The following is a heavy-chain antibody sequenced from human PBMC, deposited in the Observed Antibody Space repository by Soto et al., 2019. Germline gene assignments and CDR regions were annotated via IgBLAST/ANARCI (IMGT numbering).Heavy chain of an antibody. CDR3: SSRVTDAPT. D-gene: IGHD3-10*01. CDR2: TFYSGST. V-gene: IGHV4-39*07. J-gene: IGHJ5*02. Sequence: PSETLSLTCALSGGSIGSGSHHWGWIRQPPGKGLEWIGTTFYSGSTNYNSSLNSRVTISMDKSKKQFSLNLSSVTAADTAVYYCSSRVTDAPTWGQGTLVTVSS. CDR1: GGSIGSGSHH.